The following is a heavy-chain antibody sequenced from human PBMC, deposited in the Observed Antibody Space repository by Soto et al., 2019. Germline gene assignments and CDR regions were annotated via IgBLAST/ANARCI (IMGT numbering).Heavy chain of an antibody. D-gene: IGHD5-18*01. J-gene: IGHJ6*02. CDR1: GFTFSGSA. Sequence: EVQLVESGGGLVQPGGSLKLSCAASGFTFSGSAMHWVRQASGKGLEWVGRIRSKANSYATAYAESVKGRFTISRDDSKNTAYLQMNSLKTEDTAVYYCTRHSEELWYQPYYYYGMDVWGQGTTVTVSS. V-gene: IGHV3-73*02. CDR2: IRSKANSYAT. CDR3: TRHSEELWYQPYYYYGMDV.